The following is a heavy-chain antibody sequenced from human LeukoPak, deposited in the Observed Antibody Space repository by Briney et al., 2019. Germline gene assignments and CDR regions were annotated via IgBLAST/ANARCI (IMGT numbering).Heavy chain of an antibody. CDR3: ASLGAPNVDSLADNYYGWDV. CDR1: GFTFNIFP. V-gene: IGHV3-30*04. Sequence: GRPLRLSCAASGFTFNIFPMHWVRQAPGKGLEWVAVISYDGSNKYYTDSVKGRFTISRDNSKDTLYLQMDSLRVEDTAVYYCASLGAPNVDSLADNYYGWDVWGRGTTVTVSS. D-gene: IGHD3-16*01. CDR2: ISYDGSNK. J-gene: IGHJ6*02.